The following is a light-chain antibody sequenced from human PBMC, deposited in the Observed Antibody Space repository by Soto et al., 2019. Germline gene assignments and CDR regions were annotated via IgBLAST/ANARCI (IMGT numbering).Light chain of an antibody. CDR3: LQHNSYPLT. CDR1: QTISSW. Sequence: DIQMTHSPSTLSGSVGDRVTITCRASQTISSWLAWYQQKPGKAPKLLIYKASTLKSGVPSRFSGSGSGTEFTFTISSLQPEDFATYYCLQHNSYPLTFGGGTKVDNK. CDR2: KAS. V-gene: IGKV1-5*03. J-gene: IGKJ4*01.